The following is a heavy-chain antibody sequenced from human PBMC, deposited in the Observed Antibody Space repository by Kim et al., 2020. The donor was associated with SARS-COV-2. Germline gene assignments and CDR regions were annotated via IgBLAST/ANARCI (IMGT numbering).Heavy chain of an antibody. D-gene: IGHD3-10*01. CDR2: INAGNGNI. CDR1: GYTFSSYT. V-gene: IGHV1-3*01. J-gene: IGHJ4*02. CDR3: TRGTYASGSYLFDY. Sequence: ASVKVSCKASGYTFSSYTLHWVRQAPGQRLEWMGWINAGNGNIKYLEKFQGRVTITRDTSASTAYMDLSSLTSEDTAVYYCTRGTYASGSYLFDYWGQGTLVTVSS.